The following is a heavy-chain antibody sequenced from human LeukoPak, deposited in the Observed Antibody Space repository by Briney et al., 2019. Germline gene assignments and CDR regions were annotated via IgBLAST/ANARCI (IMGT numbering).Heavy chain of an antibody. V-gene: IGHV3-23*01. D-gene: IGHD5-12*01. Sequence: ETLSLTCAVYGGSFSGYYWSWIRQPPGKGLEWVSAISGSGGSTYDADSVKGRFTISRDNSKNTLYLQMNSLRVEDTAVYYCAKVKAAIVATMGHCYFDYWGQGTLVTVSS. CDR1: GGSFSGYY. CDR2: ISGSGGST. J-gene: IGHJ4*02. CDR3: AKVKAAIVATMGHCYFDY.